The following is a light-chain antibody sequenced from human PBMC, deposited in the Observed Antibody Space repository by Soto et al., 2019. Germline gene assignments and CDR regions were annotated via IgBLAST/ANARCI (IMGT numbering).Light chain of an antibody. V-gene: IGKV1-27*01. J-gene: IGKJ2*01. CDR3: KKYNSDPHT. CDR2: AAS. Sequence: DIQMTQSPSSLSASVGDRVTITCRASQGISNYLAWYQQKPGKVPKLLIYAASTLQTGVPSRFSGSGSGTDFSLPISSLQPEDVAAYYWKKYNSDPHTFGQGTKLEIK. CDR1: QGISNY.